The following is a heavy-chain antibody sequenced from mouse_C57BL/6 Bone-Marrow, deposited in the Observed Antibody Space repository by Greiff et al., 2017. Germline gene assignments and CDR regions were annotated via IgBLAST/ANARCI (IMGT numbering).Heavy chain of an antibody. J-gene: IGHJ2*01. CDR2: IYPRSGNT. D-gene: IGHD2-5*01. CDR3: ARPYYSNHYFDY. CDR1: GYTFPSYG. V-gene: IGHV1-81*01. Sequence: VQLVESGAELARPGASVKLSCKASGYTFPSYGISWVKQRTGQGLEWIGEIYPRSGNTYYNEKFKGKATLTADKSSSTAYMELRSLTSEDSAVYFCARPYYSNHYFDYWGQGTTLTVSS.